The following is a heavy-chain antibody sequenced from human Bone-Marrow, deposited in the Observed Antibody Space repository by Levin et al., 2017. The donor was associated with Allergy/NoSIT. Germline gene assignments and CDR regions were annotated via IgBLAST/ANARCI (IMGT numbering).Heavy chain of an antibody. V-gene: IGHV3-74*01. Sequence: GGSLRLSCAASGFTFSTYWMHWVRQAPGKGLVWVSRINNDGSNTNYADSAKGRFTISRDSAKSTLYLQMSSPRAEDTAVYYSARGLFQTSQYSNGAWGQGNLVTGAS. CDR1: GFTFSTYW. D-gene: IGHD2-21*01. CDR2: INNDGSNT. J-gene: IGHJ1*01. CDR3: ARGLFQTSQYSNGA.